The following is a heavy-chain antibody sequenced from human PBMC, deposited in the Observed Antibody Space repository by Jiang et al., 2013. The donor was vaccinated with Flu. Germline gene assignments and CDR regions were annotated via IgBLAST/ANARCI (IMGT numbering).Heavy chain of an antibody. CDR2: ADWDDDK. D-gene: IGHD2-8*01. Sequence: KPTQTLTLTXTFSGFSLSTSGLCVSWIRQPPGKALEWLAIADWDDDKYYSTSLRTRLSISKDTSKNQVVLTMTNMDPVDTATYYCARFSYHNGVYVLDYWGQGTLVTVSS. CDR3: ARFSYHNGVYVLDY. V-gene: IGHV2-70*01. CDR1: GFSLSTSGLC. J-gene: IGHJ4*02.